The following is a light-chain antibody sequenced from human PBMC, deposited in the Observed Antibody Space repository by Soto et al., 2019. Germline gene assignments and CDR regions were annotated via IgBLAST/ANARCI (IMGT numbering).Light chain of an antibody. CDR2: DND. CDR3: ATWDSSLSAGV. V-gene: IGLV1-51*01. CDR1: NSNIGKNY. Sequence: QSVLTQPPSVSAAPGQKVTISCSGSNSNIGKNYVSWYHQLPGTAPKLLIYDNDKRPSGIPDRFSGFKSGASATLGITGLQNGDEADYYSATWDSSLSAGVFGGGTKLTVL. J-gene: IGLJ2*01.